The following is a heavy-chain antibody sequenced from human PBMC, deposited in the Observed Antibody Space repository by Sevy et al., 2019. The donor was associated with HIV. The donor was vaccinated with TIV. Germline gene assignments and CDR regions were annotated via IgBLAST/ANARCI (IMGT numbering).Heavy chain of an antibody. Sequence: GGSLRLSCTTSGFTFGDYAMNWVRQAPGKGLEWVAFLKSKADGGTVDHAASVKGRFTISRDDSRNSVYLQMNSLKTQDSAVYYCVRGPNCGVGGCQQISPYCLDVWGKGATVTVSS. CDR3: VRGPNCGVGGCQQISPYCLDV. D-gene: IGHD2-15*01. J-gene: IGHJ6*03. V-gene: IGHV3-49*04. CDR1: GFTFGDYA. CDR2: LKSKADGGTV.